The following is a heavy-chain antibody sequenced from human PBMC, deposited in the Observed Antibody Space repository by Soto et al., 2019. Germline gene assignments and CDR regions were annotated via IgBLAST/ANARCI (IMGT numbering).Heavy chain of an antibody. J-gene: IGHJ6*02. CDR1: GGSISSYY. V-gene: IGHV4-59*01. D-gene: IGHD6-13*01. Sequence: SQTLSLTCTVSGGSISSYYWSWIRQPPGKGLEWIGYIYYSGSTNYNPSLKSRVTISVDTSKNQFSLKLSSVTAADTAVYYCARGYSSSWSEENYGMDVWGQGTTVTVSS. CDR2: IYYSGST. CDR3: ARGYSSSWSEENYGMDV.